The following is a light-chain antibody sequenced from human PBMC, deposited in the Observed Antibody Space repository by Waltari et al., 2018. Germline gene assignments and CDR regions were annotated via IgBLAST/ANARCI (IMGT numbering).Light chain of an antibody. V-gene: IGKV3-11*01. Sequence: EIVLTQSPATLSLSPGERATLSCRASQSVSSYLACYQQKPGQAPSLLIYDASNRSTGIPARFSGSGSGTDFTLTISSLEPEDFAVYYCQQRSNWPPMYTFGQGTKLEIK. CDR3: QQRSNWPPMYT. CDR2: DAS. J-gene: IGKJ2*01. CDR1: QSVSSY.